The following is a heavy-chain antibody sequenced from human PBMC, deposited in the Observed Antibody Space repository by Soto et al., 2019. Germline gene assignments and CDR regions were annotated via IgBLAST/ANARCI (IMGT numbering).Heavy chain of an antibody. V-gene: IGHV5-51*01. J-gene: IGHJ4*01. CDR1: GYSFTSYW. CDR2: IFPGDSDT. D-gene: IGHD3-22*01. CDR3: ARHLVYDNSAYLDY. Sequence: ESLKISCQGSGYSFTSYWIGWVRQMPGKGLEWMGIIFPGDSDTRYSPSFQGQVTISADKSISTAYLQWSSLKASDTAMYYCARHLVYDNSAYLDYWGHGTLVTVSS.